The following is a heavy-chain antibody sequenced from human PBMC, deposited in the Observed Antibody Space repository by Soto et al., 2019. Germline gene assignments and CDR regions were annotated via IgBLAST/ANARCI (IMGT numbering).Heavy chain of an antibody. CDR2: VYYSGRT. CDR1: GGSISSSSYY. J-gene: IGHJ3*01. D-gene: IGHD6-19*01. CDR3: VSTDYSSFDAVGL. V-gene: IGHV4-39*01. Sequence: SETLSLTCTVSGGSISSSSYYWGWIRQPPGTGLEWIGSVYYSGRTYYSPSLKSRLTMSVDTSRHQFSLKLSSVTAADTAVYYCVSTDYSSFDAVGLWGQGTMVTVSS.